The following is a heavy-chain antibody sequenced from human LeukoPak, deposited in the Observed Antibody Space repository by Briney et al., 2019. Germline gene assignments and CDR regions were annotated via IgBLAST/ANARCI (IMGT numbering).Heavy chain of an antibody. D-gene: IGHD3-10*01. V-gene: IGHV4-34*01. J-gene: IGHJ4*02. Sequence: SETLSLTCTVSGGSISSYYWSWIRQPPGKGLEWIGEINHSGSTNYNPSLKSRVTISVDTSKNQFSLKLSSVTAADTAVYYCARGPPPRGGSGSYYPFDYWGQGTLVTVSS. CDR1: GGSISSYY. CDR3: ARGPPPRGGSGSYYPFDY. CDR2: INHSGST.